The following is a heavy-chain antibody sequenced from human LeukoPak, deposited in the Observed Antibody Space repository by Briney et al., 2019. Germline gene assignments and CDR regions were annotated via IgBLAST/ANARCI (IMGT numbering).Heavy chain of an antibody. V-gene: IGHV4-61*08. CDR3: ARAPHPFDYSNPQYFDY. D-gene: IGHD4-11*01. CDR1: GGSISSGGYS. CDR2: IYYSGST. Sequence: SETLSLTCAVSGGSISSGGYSWSWIRQPPGKGLEWIGYIYYSGSTNYNPSLKSRVTISVDTSKNQFSLKLSSVTAADTAVYYCARAPHPFDYSNPQYFDYWGQGTLVTVSS. J-gene: IGHJ4*02.